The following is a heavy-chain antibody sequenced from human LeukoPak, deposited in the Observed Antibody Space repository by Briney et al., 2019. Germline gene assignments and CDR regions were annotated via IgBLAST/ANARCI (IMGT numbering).Heavy chain of an antibody. CDR2: ISAYNGNT. CDR3: ARDRVSKNYYYYGMDV. Sequence: EASVKVSCKTSGYTFTSYGISWVRQAPGQGLEWMGWISAYNGNTNYAQKLQGRVTMTTDTSTSTAYMELRSLRSDDTAVYYCARDRVSKNYYYYGMDVWGQGTTVTVSS. V-gene: IGHV1-18*01. CDR1: GYTFTSYG. J-gene: IGHJ6*02. D-gene: IGHD6-6*01.